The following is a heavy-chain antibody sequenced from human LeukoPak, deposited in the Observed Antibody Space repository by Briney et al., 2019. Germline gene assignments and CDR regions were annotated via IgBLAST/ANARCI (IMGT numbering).Heavy chain of an antibody. D-gene: IGHD3-10*01. CDR1: GFTFSDYY. Sequence: GGSLRLSCAASGFTFSDYYMSWIRQAPGKGLEWVSYISCRGSTIYYADSVKGRFTISRDNAKNSLYLQMNSLRAEDTAVYYCARESKGYYGSGSYAYFDYWGQGTLVTVSS. CDR3: ARESKGYYGSGSYAYFDY. CDR2: ISCRGSTI. V-gene: IGHV3-11*04. J-gene: IGHJ4*02.